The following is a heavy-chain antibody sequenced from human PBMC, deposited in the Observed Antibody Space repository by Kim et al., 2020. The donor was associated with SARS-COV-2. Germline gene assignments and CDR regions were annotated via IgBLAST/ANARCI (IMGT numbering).Heavy chain of an antibody. V-gene: IGHV1-69*13. Sequence: SVKVSCKASGGTFSSYAISWVRQAPGQGLEWMGGIIPIFGTANYAQKFQGRVTITADESTSTAYMELSSLRSEDTAVYYCARDQCSSTSCYYSPFDLWGQGTLVTVSS. CDR2: IIPIFGTA. CDR1: GGTFSSYA. D-gene: IGHD2-2*01. J-gene: IGHJ5*02. CDR3: ARDQCSSTSCYYSPFDL.